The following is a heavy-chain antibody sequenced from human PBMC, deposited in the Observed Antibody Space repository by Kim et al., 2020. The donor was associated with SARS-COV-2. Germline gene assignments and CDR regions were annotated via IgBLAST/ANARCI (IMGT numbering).Heavy chain of an antibody. Sequence: GGSLRLSCAASGFTFSSYSMNWVRQAPGKGLEWVSSISSSSSYIYYADSVKGRFTISRDNAKNSLYLQMNSLRAEDTAVYYCARDGGQQLVRLVYYYYYGMDVWGQGTTVTVSS. CDR2: ISSSSSYI. J-gene: IGHJ6*02. V-gene: IGHV3-21*01. CDR1: GFTFSSYS. CDR3: ARDGGQQLVRLVYYYYYGMDV. D-gene: IGHD6-13*01.